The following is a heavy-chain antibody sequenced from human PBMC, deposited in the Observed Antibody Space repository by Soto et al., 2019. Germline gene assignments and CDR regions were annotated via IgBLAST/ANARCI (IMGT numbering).Heavy chain of an antibody. D-gene: IGHD1-26*01. CDR2: IIPIFGTA. Sequence: SVKVSCKASGGTFSSYAISWVRQAPGQGPEWMGGIIPIFGTANYAQKFQGRVTITADESTSTAYMELSSLRSEDTAVYYCARGIVGATDYYGMDVWGQGTTVTVSS. V-gene: IGHV1-69*13. CDR3: ARGIVGATDYYGMDV. CDR1: GGTFSSYA. J-gene: IGHJ6*02.